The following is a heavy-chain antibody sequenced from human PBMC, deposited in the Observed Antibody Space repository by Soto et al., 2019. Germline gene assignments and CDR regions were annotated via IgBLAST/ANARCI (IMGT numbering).Heavy chain of an antibody. CDR3: ATSRGGITGSRLL. CDR1: GATFNNYP. CDR2: IIPVFASP. Sequence: QVHLVQSGTEVKKPGSSLRVSCKASGATFNNYPLSWVRQAPGQGLEWLGGIIPVFASPIYARNFQDRVTITADVSTGTAYMELSGLRSEDTAVYYCATSRGGITGSRLLWGQGTLVTVS. V-gene: IGHV1-69*01. D-gene: IGHD1-20*01. J-gene: IGHJ4*02.